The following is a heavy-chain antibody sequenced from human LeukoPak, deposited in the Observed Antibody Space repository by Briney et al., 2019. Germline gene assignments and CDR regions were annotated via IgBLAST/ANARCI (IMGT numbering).Heavy chain of an antibody. CDR1: GFTFSSYA. D-gene: IGHD4-11*01. Sequence: GGSLRLSCAASGFTFSSYAMHWVRQAPGKGLEWVAVISYDGSNKYYADSVKGRFTISRDNSKSTLYLQMNSLKTEDTAVYYCVRNQADDSNCKDGMDVQGQGTTVSVAS. V-gene: IGHV3-30-3*01. CDR3: VRNQADDSNCKDGMDV. CDR2: ISYDGSNK. J-gene: IGHJ6*02.